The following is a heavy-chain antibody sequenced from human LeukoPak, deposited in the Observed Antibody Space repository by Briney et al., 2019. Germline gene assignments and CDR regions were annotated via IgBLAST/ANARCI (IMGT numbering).Heavy chain of an antibody. D-gene: IGHD3-3*01. V-gene: IGHV4-39*01. CDR1: GGSISSSSYY. Sequence: SETLSLTCTVSGGSISSSSYYWGWIRQPPGKGLEWIGSIYYSGSTYYNPSLKSRVTISVDTSKNQFSLKLSSVTAADTAMYYCARGVSDFWSPYYYMDVWGKGTTVTVSS. J-gene: IGHJ6*03. CDR2: IYYSGST. CDR3: ARGVSDFWSPYYYMDV.